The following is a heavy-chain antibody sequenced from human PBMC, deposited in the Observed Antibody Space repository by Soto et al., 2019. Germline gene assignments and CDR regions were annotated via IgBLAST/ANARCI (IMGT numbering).Heavy chain of an antibody. V-gene: IGHV3-13*04. CDR3: ARSPPGGYHYYYGMDV. D-gene: IGHD3-22*01. Sequence: GGSLRLSCAASGFTFSSYDMHWVRQATGKGLEWVSAIGTAGDTYYPGSVKGRFTISRENAKNSLYLQMNSLRAGDTAVYYCARSPPGGYHYYYGMDVWGQGTTVTVSS. CDR2: IGTAGDT. J-gene: IGHJ6*02. CDR1: GFTFSSYD.